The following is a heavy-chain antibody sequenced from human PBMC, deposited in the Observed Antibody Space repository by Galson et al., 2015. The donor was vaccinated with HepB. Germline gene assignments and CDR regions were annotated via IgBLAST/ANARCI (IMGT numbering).Heavy chain of an antibody. V-gene: IGHV5-51*01. J-gene: IGHJ3*02. CDR2: IYPGDSDT. Sequence: SGAEVKKPGESLKISCKGSGYSFTSYWIGWVRQMPGKGLEWMGIIYPGDSDTRYSPSFQGQVTISADKSVSTAYLQWSSLKASDTAMYYCASQYYYDSSGYYSGAFDIWGQGTMVTVSS. CDR3: ASQYYYDSSGYYSGAFDI. D-gene: IGHD3-22*01. CDR1: GYSFTSYW.